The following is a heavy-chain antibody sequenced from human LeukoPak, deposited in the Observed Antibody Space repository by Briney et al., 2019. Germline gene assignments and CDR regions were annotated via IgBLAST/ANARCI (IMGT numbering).Heavy chain of an antibody. CDR2: INHSGST. V-gene: IGHV4-34*01. Sequence: PSETLSLTCAVYGGSFSGYYWSWIRQPPGKGLEWIGEINHSGSTNYNPSLKSRVTISVDTSKNQFSLKLSSVTAADTAVYYCARRPNTQYSYGAPYYWYFDLWGRGTLVTVSS. D-gene: IGHD5-18*01. J-gene: IGHJ2*01. CDR3: ARRPNTQYSYGAPYYWYFDL. CDR1: GGSFSGYY.